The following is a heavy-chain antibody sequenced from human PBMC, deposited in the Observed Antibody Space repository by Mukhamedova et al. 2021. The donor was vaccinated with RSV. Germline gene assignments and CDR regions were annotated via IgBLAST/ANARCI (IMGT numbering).Heavy chain of an antibody. Sequence: VRQAPGKGLEWDSGISWNSGSIGYADSVKGRFTISRDNAKNSLYLQMNSLRAEDTALYYCAKDIRSSSWRRFDYWGQGTLVTVS. J-gene: IGHJ4*02. D-gene: IGHD6-13*01. CDR3: AKDIRSSSWRRFDY. CDR2: ISWNSGSI. V-gene: IGHV3-9*01.